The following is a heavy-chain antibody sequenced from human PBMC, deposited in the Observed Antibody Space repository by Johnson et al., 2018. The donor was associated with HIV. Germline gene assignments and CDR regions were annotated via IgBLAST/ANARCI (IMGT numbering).Heavy chain of an antibody. V-gene: IGHV3-66*02. J-gene: IGHJ3*02. CDR3: ARDCGGACFSYWRNAFDI. CDR2: IFGGDTT. Sequence: EVQLLESGGGLVQPGGSLRLSCAASGFTVGSDYMSWVRQAPGKGLEWVSGIFGGDTTYYADSVKGRFIISRDNSKNTQYLQMTSLRAEDTAVYYCARDCGGACFSYWRNAFDIWGQGTMVTVSS. CDR1: GFTVGSDY. D-gene: IGHD2-21*01.